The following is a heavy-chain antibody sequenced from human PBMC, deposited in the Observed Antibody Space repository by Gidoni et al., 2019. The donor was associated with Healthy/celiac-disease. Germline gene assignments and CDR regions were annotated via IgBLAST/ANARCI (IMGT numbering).Heavy chain of an antibody. V-gene: IGHV3-7*01. Sequence: EVQLVESGGGLVQPGGSLRLSCAASGFTFSSYWMSWVRPAPGKGLEWVANIKQDGSEKYYVDSVKGRFTISRDNAKNSLYLQMNSLRAEDTAVYYCARDVVEYSSSWGGGGVGYYYGMDVWGQGTTVTVSS. CDR3: ARDVVEYSSSWGGGGVGYYYGMDV. D-gene: IGHD6-6*01. CDR2: IKQDGSEK. J-gene: IGHJ6*02. CDR1: GFTFSSYW.